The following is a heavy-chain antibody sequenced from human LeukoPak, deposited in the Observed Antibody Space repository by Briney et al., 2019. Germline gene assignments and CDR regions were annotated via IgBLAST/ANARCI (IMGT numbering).Heavy chain of an antibody. CDR3: ALKTAAPYCTNGVCYTLHRRSTDNWFDP. CDR2: IIPIFGTA. D-gene: IGHD2-8*01. CDR1: GGTFSSYA. J-gene: IGHJ5*02. Sequence: SVKVSCKASGGTFSSYAISWVRQAPGQGLEWMGGIIPIFGTANYAQKFQGRVTITTDESTSTAYMELSGLRSEDTAVYYCALKTAAPYCTNGVCYTLHRRSTDNWFDPWGQGTLVTVSS. V-gene: IGHV1-69*05.